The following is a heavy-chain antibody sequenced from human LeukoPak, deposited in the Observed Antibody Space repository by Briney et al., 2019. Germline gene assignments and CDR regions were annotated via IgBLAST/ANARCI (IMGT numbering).Heavy chain of an antibody. CDR3: ARQTGYFRY. V-gene: IGHV4-59*08. CDR1: GGSISSDY. D-gene: IGHD3-10*01. CDR2: IYYSGST. J-gene: IGHJ1*01. Sequence: SETLSLTCTVSGGSISSDYWSWIRQPPGKGLEWIGHIYYSGSTNYNPSLKSRVTISVDTSKNQFSLKLNSATAADTAVYYCARQTGYFRYWGQGTLVAVSS.